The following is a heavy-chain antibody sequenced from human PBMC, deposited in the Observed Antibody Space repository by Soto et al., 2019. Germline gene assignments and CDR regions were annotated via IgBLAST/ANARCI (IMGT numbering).Heavy chain of an antibody. CDR3: VGEAYGVEKRPPDY. CDR2: ITSYGDSR. D-gene: IGHD4-17*01. V-gene: IGHV3-64*01. Sequence: EVQLVESGGGLVQPGGSLRLCCAASGFTFTSYAMHWVRQAPGKGLEYVSGITSYGDSRYYASSVKARFIISRDNSKKAMCLQMGSMRADDRAVYYCVGEAYGVEKRPPDYWGQGALVTVSS. J-gene: IGHJ4*02. CDR1: GFTFTSYA.